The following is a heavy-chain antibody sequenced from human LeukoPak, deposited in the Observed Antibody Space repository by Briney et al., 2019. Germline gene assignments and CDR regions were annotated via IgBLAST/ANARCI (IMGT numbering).Heavy chain of an antibody. D-gene: IGHD3-22*01. CDR3: ARTPNYDSSGYYLEYFQH. Sequence: PGGSLRLSCAASGFTVSSNYMSWVRRAPGKGLEWVSVIYSGGSTYYADSVKGRFTISRDNSKNTLYLQMNSLRAEDTAVYYCARTPNYDSSGYYLEYFQHWGQGTLVTVSS. V-gene: IGHV3-66*01. J-gene: IGHJ1*01. CDR1: GFTVSSNY. CDR2: IYSGGST.